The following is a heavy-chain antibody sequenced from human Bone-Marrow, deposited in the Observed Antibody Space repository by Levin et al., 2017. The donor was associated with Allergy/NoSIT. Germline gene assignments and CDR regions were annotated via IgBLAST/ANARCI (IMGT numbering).Heavy chain of an antibody. J-gene: IGHJ5*02. CDR3: ARMSGPHIVRGVTRNNWFDT. Sequence: SETLSLTCAVYGGSFSGHYWSWIRQSPGKGLEWIAEINHSGSTNYNPSLKSRVTISVDTSKNQFSLKLKSVTAAATAVYFCARMSGPHIVRGVTRNNWFDTWGQGTLVTVSS. CDR2: INHSGST. CDR1: GGSFSGHY. D-gene: IGHD3-10*01. V-gene: IGHV4-34*01.